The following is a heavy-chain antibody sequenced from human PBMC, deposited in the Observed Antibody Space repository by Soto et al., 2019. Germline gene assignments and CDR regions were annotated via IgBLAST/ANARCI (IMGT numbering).Heavy chain of an antibody. Sequence: QVQLVQSGAEVKKPGASVKVSCKASGYTFTTYAITWVRQAPGQGLEWMGWVSAYSGNTNYAQTLQDRVTMTTDTSTSTAYMELRSLRSDDTAVYYCAIGSGSYSLDCWGQGTLVTVSS. CDR3: AIGSGSYSLDC. V-gene: IGHV1-18*01. D-gene: IGHD3-10*01. J-gene: IGHJ4*02. CDR1: GYTFTTYA. CDR2: VSAYSGNT.